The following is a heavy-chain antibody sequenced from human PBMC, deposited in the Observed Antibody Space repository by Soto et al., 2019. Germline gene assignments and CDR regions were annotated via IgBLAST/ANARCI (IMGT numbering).Heavy chain of an antibody. CDR3: ARDRVRWNWTEGGLFFDY. V-gene: IGHV3-33*01. D-gene: IGHD1-1*01. J-gene: IGHJ4*02. CDR1: ELNIRSYG. Sequence: RHSYTASELNIRSYGMHWVSQAQGKGLEWVAVIWYDGSNKYYADSVKGRFTISRDNSKNTLYLQMNSLRAEDTAVYYCARDRVRWNWTEGGLFFDYWGQGTLVTV. CDR2: IWYDGSNK.